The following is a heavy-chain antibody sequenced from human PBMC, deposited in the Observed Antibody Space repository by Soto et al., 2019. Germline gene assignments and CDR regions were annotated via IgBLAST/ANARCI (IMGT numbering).Heavy chain of an antibody. CDR2: IKQDGSEK. Sequence: GGSLRLSCAASGFTFSSYWMSWVRQAPGKGLEWVANIKQDGSEKYYVDSVKGRFTISRDNAKNSLYLQMNSLRAEDTAVYYCARDIVVVPAARRYYYYGMDVWGQGTTVTVSS. D-gene: IGHD2-2*01. CDR3: ARDIVVVPAARRYYYYGMDV. CDR1: GFTFSSYW. V-gene: IGHV3-7*05. J-gene: IGHJ6*02.